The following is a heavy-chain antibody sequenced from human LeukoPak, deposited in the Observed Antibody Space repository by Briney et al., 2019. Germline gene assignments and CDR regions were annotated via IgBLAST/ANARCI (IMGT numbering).Heavy chain of an antibody. CDR1: GGSISSSSYY. J-gene: IGHJ4*02. CDR2: IYYRGST. Sequence: SETLSLTCTVSGGSISSSSYYWGWIRQPPGKGLEWIGSIYYRGSTYYNPSLKSRVTISVDTSKNQFSLKLSSVTAADTAVYYCARVTYYYDSSGPYYFDYWGQGTLVTVSS. CDR3: ARVTYYYDSSGPYYFDY. V-gene: IGHV4-39*07. D-gene: IGHD3-22*01.